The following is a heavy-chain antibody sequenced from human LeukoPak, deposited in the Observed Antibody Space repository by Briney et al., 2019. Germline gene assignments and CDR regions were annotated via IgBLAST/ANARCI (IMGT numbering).Heavy chain of an antibody. D-gene: IGHD2-2*01. J-gene: IGHJ4*02. V-gene: IGHV3-53*01. Sequence: GGSLRLSCAASGFTVSSNYMSWVRQAPGKGLEWVAVIYSGGSTYYADSVKGRFTISRDNSKNTLYLQMNSLRAEDTAVYYCARGVGSSISCYYYYWGQGTLVTVSS. CDR3: ARGVGSSISCYYYY. CDR1: GFTVSSNY. CDR2: IYSGGST.